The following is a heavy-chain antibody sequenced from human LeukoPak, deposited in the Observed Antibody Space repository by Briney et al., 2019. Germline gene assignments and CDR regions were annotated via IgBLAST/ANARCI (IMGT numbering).Heavy chain of an antibody. CDR2: IYHSGST. J-gene: IGHJ5*02. CDR3: ARGLWYSSSCWFDP. CDR1: GGSISSSSYY. D-gene: IGHD6-13*01. V-gene: IGHV4-39*07. Sequence: PSETLSLTCTVSGGSISSSSYYWGWIRQPPGKGLEWIGSIYHSGSTNYNPSLKSRVTISVDTSKNQFSLKLSSVTAADTAVYYCARGLWYSSSCWFDPWGQGTLVTVSS.